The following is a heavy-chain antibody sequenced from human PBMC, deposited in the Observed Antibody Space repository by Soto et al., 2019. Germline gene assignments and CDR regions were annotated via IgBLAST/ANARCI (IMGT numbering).Heavy chain of an antibody. J-gene: IGHJ4*02. CDR2: IYSGGST. Sequence: GGSLRLSCAASGFTVSSNYMSWVRQAPGKGLEWVSVIYSGGSTYYADSVKGRFTISRDNSKNTLYLQMNSLRAEDTAVYYCARTLYSGSYYDYFDYWGQGTLVTVSS. D-gene: IGHD1-26*01. V-gene: IGHV3-53*01. CDR3: ARTLYSGSYYDYFDY. CDR1: GFTVSSNY.